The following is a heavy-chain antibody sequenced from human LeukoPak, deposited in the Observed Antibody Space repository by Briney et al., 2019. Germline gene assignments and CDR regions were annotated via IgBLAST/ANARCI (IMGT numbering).Heavy chain of an antibody. J-gene: IGHJ3*02. D-gene: IGHD3-16*01. CDR1: GGSISSYF. CDR2: VYYSGST. CDR3: ARVLDLSKRGLDAFDI. V-gene: IGHV4-59*01. Sequence: SETLSLTCTVSGGSISSYFWSWIRQPPGKGLEWIGYVYYSGSTNYNPSLKSRVTVSVDTSKKQFSLKLSSATAADTAVYYCARVLDLSKRGLDAFDIWGQGTMVTVSS.